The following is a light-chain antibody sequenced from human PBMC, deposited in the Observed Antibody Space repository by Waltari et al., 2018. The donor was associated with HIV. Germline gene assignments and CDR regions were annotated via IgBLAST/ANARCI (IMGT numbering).Light chain of an antibody. CDR2: SSN. CDR3: AAWDDSLNGPV. J-gene: IGLJ2*01. Sequence: QSVLTQAPSASGTPGQRVTLSCSGSSSNIDTNTVNWYQQLPGTAPKLLIYSSNQRPSGVPARFSGSKSGTSASLAISGLQSEDEADYYCAAWDDSLNGPVFGGGTKLTVL. CDR1: SSNIDTNT. V-gene: IGLV1-44*01.